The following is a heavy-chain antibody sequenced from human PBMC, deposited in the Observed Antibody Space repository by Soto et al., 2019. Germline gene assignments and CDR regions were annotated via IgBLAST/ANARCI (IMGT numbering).Heavy chain of an antibody. V-gene: IGHV1-3*01. CDR2: INAGNGNT. D-gene: IGHD3-3*01. CDR1: GYTLTSYA. CDR3: ARESRFLEWLSLNWFDP. J-gene: IGHJ5*02. Sequence: GASVKVSCKASGYTLTSYAMHWVRQAPGQRLEWMGWINAGNGNTKYSQKFQGRVTITRDTSASTAYMELNSLRDEDTAVYYCARESRFLEWLSLNWFDPWGQGTLVTVSS.